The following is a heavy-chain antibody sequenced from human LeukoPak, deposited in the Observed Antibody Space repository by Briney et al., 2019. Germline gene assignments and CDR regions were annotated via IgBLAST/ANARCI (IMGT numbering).Heavy chain of an antibody. D-gene: IGHD6-19*01. J-gene: IGHJ4*02. CDR2: IYPVDSDT. Sequence: GESLKISCKGSGYSFTSYWIGWVRQMPGKGLEWMGIIYPVDSDTRYSPPFQGEVSTSADKSTSIAYLQWSSLKAPDPAMYFCARGPAGAAGLFFDYWGQGALITVSS. CDR1: GYSFTSYW. V-gene: IGHV5-51*01. CDR3: ARGPAGAAGLFFDY.